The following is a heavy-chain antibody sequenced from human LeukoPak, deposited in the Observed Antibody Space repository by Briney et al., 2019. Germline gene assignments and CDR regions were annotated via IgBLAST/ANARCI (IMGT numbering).Heavy chain of an antibody. CDR3: ARGGGPGYDILTGYAY. D-gene: IGHD3-9*01. CDR1: GYTFTSYD. Sequence: ASVTVSCKASGYTFTSYDINWVRQATGQGLEWMGWMNPNSGNTGYAQKFQGRVTMTRNTSISTAYMELSSLRSEDTAVYYCARGGGPGYDILTGYAYWGQGTLVTVSS. CDR2: MNPNSGNT. J-gene: IGHJ4*02. V-gene: IGHV1-8*01.